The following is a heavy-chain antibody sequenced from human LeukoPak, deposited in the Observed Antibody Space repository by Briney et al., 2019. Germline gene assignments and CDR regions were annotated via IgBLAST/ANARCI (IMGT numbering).Heavy chain of an antibody. CDR3: ARIVYYDFWSGQNWFDP. J-gene: IGHJ5*02. Sequence: PSETLSLTCTVSGCSISSYYWSWIRQPPGKGLEGIGYIYYSGSTNYNPSLKSRVTISVDTSKNLFSLTLSSVTAADTAVYYCARIVYYDFWSGQNWFDPWGQGTLVTVSS. CDR1: GCSISSYY. V-gene: IGHV4-59*08. CDR2: IYYSGST. D-gene: IGHD3-3*01.